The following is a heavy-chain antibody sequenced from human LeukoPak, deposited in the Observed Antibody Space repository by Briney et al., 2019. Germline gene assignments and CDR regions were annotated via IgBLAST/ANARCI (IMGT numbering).Heavy chain of an antibody. CDR3: TKDRGGYYFYDMAV. CDR1: GFTFSYYA. CDR2: LTNCGGST. J-gene: IGHJ6*02. V-gene: IGHV3-23*01. Sequence: GGSLRLSCAASGFTFSYYAMSWVRQAPGKGLEWVSGLTNCGGSTYYADSVKGRFTISRDNSKNTLFLQMNSLRAEDTAVYYCTKDRGGYYFYDMAVWGQGTTVTVSS. D-gene: IGHD3-10*01.